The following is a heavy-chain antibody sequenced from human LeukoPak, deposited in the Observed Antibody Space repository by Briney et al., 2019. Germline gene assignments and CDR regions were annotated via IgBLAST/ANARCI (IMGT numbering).Heavy chain of an antibody. J-gene: IGHJ3*02. D-gene: IGHD3-10*01. CDR3: ARESYIYGSGSHDAFDI. Sequence: SETLSLTCTVSGYSISSGYYWGWIRQPPGKGLEWIGRIHTSGSTNYNPSLKSRVTMSVDTSKNQFSLKMSSVNAADTAVYYCARESYIYGSGSHDAFDIWGQGTMVTVSS. CDR1: GYSISSGYY. V-gene: IGHV4-38-2*02. CDR2: IHTSGST.